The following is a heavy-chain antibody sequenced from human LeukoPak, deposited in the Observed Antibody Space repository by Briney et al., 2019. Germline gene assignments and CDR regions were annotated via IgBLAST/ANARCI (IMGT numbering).Heavy chain of an antibody. CDR3: AKFPASGGYFYY. CDR2: ISGSGANT. D-gene: IGHD6-13*01. V-gene: IGHV3-23*01. CDR1: GFTFSTYS. Sequence: QSGGSLRLSCAASGFTFSTYSMSWVRLAPGKGLEWVSGISGSGANTYYADSVKGRFTISRDNSKNTLYLQMNSLRAEDTAVFYCAKFPASGGYFYYWGQGTLGTVSS. J-gene: IGHJ4*02.